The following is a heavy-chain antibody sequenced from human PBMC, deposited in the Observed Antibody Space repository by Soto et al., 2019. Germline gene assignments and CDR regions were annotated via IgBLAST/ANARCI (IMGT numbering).Heavy chain of an antibody. V-gene: IGHV3-30-3*01. D-gene: IGHD3-3*01. CDR2: VSYDGNNK. CDR3: ARGRGGKEFWIGYPTGWFDP. CDR1: GFTFSGSP. Sequence: PGGSLRLSCAASGFTFSGSPMHWVRQAPGKXLEWVAVVSYDGNNKDYADSVKGRFTISRDNSKNTLSLQMNSLRPEDTAVYYCARGRGGKEFWIGYPTGWFDPWGQGTLVTVSS. J-gene: IGHJ5*02.